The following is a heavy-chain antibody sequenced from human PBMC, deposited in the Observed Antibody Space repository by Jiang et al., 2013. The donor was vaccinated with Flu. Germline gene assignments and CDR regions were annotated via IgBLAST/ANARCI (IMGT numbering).Heavy chain of an antibody. CDR3: ARDRSSAWRSWFDP. V-gene: IGHV1-3*01. CDR2: INAANGDT. J-gene: IGHJ5*02. Sequence: HSGAEVKKPGASVRVSCKASGYTFTSNAMHWVRQAPGQGLEWMGWINAANGDTKYSQKFQGRVTVTRDTSASTAYMELSSLRSEDTAVYYCARDRSSAWRSWFDPWGQGTLVTVSS. D-gene: IGHD3-22*01. CDR1: GYTFTSNA.